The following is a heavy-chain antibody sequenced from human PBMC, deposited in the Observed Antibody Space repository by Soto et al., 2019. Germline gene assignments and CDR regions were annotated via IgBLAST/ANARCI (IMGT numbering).Heavy chain of an antibody. J-gene: IGHJ4*02. CDR1: GFTFSSYA. Sequence: PGGSLRLSCAASGFTFSSYAMSWVRQAPGKGLEWVSAISGSGGSTYYADSVKGRFTISRDNSKNTLYLQMNSLRAEDTAVYYCAKAFAYYYDSSGYLPISPNGLDYWGQGTLVTVSS. CDR3: AKAFAYYYDSSGYLPISPNGLDY. CDR2: ISGSGGST. V-gene: IGHV3-23*01. D-gene: IGHD3-22*01.